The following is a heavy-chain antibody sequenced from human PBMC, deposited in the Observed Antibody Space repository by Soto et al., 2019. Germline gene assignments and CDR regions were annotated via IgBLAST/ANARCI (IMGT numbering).Heavy chain of an antibody. V-gene: IGHV1-2*02. Sequence: QLHLVQSGAVVKKPGASVTVSCSASGYPVTAYYMHWVRQAPGRGLEWMGGINPATGAAKYTQKFQGRVTMDRDTAPGTGLMETSRPTSEDPAVFYWARGGGVGVAGSAAFDMWGQGTLVTVSS. CDR3: ARGGGVGVAGSAAFDM. CDR1: GYPVTAYY. J-gene: IGHJ3*02. D-gene: IGHD3-3*01. CDR2: INPATGAA.